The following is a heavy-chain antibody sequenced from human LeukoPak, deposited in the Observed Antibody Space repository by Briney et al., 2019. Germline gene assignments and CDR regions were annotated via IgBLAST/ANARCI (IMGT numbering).Heavy chain of an antibody. CDR1: GFTFSRYT. V-gene: IGHV3-33*08. CDR3: ARGSAALYYFDF. Sequence: GGSLRLSCAASGFTFSRYTMNWVRQAPGKGLEWVALIWYDGSDIYYADSVKGRFIISRDNSKNTLYLQMNTLRAEDTAVYYCARGSAALYYFDFWGQGTLVTVSS. J-gene: IGHJ4*02. D-gene: IGHD2-2*01. CDR2: IWYDGSDI.